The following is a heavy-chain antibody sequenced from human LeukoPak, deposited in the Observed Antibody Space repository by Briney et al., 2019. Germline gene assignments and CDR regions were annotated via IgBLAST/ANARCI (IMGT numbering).Heavy chain of an antibody. Sequence: GGSLRLSCAASGLMFSDHWMSWVRQAPGKGPEWVANINAHGSQQYSVDSLKGRFTVSRDNAKKSLYLQMNDLRAEDTAVYFCVKWGPYCSTYYCPALESWGQGTLVTVSS. CDR2: INAHGSQQ. D-gene: IGHD2-2*01. J-gene: IGHJ4*02. V-gene: IGHV3-7*01. CDR3: VKWGPYCSTYYCPALES. CDR1: GLMFSDHW.